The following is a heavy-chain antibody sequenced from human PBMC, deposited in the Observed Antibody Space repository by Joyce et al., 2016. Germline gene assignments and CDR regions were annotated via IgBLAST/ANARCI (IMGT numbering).Heavy chain of an antibody. CDR2: MLYDGVTE. Sequence: QVQLVESGGGVVQPGRSLRLSCAASGFTLNSYGIHWVRQAPGKGLWWVAVMLYDGVTEYYADSVKGRFTISRDTSKNTLSLQMNSLRVEDTAVYYCARIIAAARFNWFDPWGQGTLVTVSS. J-gene: IGHJ5*02. CDR1: GFTLNSYG. D-gene: IGHD6-13*01. V-gene: IGHV3-33*01. CDR3: ARIIAAARFNWFDP.